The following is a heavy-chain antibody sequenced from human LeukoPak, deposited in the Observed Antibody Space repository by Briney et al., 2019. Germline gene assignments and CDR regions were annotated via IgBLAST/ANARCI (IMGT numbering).Heavy chain of an antibody. CDR1: GYTFTGYY. V-gene: IGHV1-2*06. CDR3: ARSREQQLVRDYFDY. CDR2: INPNSGGT. J-gene: IGHJ4*02. Sequence: ASVKVSXKASGYTFTGYYMHWVRQAPGQGLEWIGRINPNSGGTNYAQKFQGRVTMTRDTSISTAYMELSSLRSEDTAVYYCARSREQQLVRDYFDYWGQGTLVTVSS. D-gene: IGHD6-13*01.